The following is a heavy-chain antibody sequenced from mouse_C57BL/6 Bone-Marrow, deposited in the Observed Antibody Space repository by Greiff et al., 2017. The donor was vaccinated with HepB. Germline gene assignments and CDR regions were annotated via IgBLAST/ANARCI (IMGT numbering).Heavy chain of an antibody. CDR2: INPSTGGT. V-gene: IGHV1-42*01. J-gene: IGHJ3*01. D-gene: IGHD1-1*01. CDR3: ARRGGSSRSWFAY. CDR1: GYSFTGYY. Sequence: VQLKESGPELVKPGASVKISCKASGYSFTGYYLNWVKQSPEKSLEWIGEINPSTGGTTYNQKFKAKATLTVDKSSSTAYMQLKSLTSEDSAVYYCARRGGSSRSWFAYWGQGTLVTVSA.